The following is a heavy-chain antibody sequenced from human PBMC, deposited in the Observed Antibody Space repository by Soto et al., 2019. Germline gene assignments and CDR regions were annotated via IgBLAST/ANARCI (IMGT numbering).Heavy chain of an antibody. J-gene: IGHJ4*02. Sequence: SETLALTCTVSGGSISSGDYYWRWIRQPPGKGLEWIGYIYYSGSTYYNPSLKSRVTISVDTSKNQFSLKLSSVTAADTAVYYCARGVGTHYDSSGYYPVLFDYWGQGTLVTV. D-gene: IGHD3-22*01. CDR2: IYYSGST. CDR3: ARGVGTHYDSSGYYPVLFDY. V-gene: IGHV4-30-4*01. CDR1: GGSISSGDYY.